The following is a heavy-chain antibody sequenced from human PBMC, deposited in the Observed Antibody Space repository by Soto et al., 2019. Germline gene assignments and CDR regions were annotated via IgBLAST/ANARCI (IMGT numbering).Heavy chain of an antibody. D-gene: IGHD5-18*01. CDR2: ISGSGGST. CDR1: GFTFSSYA. J-gene: IGHJ4*02. CDR3: AKDLEVEDTAMVHYFDY. Sequence: PGGSLRLSCAASGFTFSSYAMSWVRQAPGKGLEWVSAISGSGGSTYYADSVKGRFTISRDNSKNTLYLQMNSLRAEDTAVYYCAKDLEVEDTAMVHYFDYWGQGTLVTVSS. V-gene: IGHV3-23*01.